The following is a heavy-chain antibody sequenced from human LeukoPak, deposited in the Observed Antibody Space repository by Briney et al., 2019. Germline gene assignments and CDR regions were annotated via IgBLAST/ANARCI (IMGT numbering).Heavy chain of an antibody. CDR2: ISWNSGNI. CDR3: AKSRGSYADYFDN. D-gene: IGHD1-26*01. J-gene: IGHJ4*02. V-gene: IGHV3-9*01. Sequence: PGGSLRLSCAASGFTFDDYAMHWVRQAPGKGLEWVSGISWNSGNIGYADSVKGRFTISRDNAKNSLYLQMNSLRAEDTALYYCAKSRGSYADYFDNWGQGTLVTVSS. CDR1: GFTFDDYA.